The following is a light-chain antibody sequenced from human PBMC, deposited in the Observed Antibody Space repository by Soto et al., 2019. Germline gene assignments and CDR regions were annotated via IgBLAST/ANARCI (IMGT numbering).Light chain of an antibody. CDR3: QQLFDSPIT. CDR2: AAS. CDR1: QGISSY. Sequence: AIRMTQSPSSLSASTGDRVTITCRASQGISSYLAWYQQKPGKAPKLLIYAASTLQSGVPSRFSGSGSGTDFTLSISSLQPDDFATYYCQQLFDSPITFGQGTRLEIK. J-gene: IGKJ5*01. V-gene: IGKV1-8*01.